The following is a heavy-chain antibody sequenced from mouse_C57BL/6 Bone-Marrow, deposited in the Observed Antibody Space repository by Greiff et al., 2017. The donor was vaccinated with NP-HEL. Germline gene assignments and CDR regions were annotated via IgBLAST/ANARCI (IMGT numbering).Heavy chain of an antibody. D-gene: IGHD1-1*01. Sequence: VQLQQSGAELARPGASVKLSCKASGYTFTSYGISWVKQSTGQGLEWIGEIYPRSGNTYYNEKFKGKATLTADKSSSTAYMELRSLTSEDSAVYFCAKEDYCGSSGFAYWGQGTLVTVSA. CDR2: IYPRSGNT. V-gene: IGHV1-81*01. CDR1: GYTFTSYG. J-gene: IGHJ3*01. CDR3: AKEDYCGSSGFAY.